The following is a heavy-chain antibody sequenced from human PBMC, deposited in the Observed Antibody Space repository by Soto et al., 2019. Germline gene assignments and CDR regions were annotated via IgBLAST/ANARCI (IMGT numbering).Heavy chain of an antibody. CDR2: IKTKAEGGAT. V-gene: IGHV3-15*07. Sequence: EVQLVESGGGLVKPGGSLRLSCAASDSTITNAWMNWVRQATGKGLEWVGRIKTKAEGGATDYAAPLKGRFTISRADSRTALCLQMNSLITDDTAVYYCTTGSVEGVWGKGATVTLSS. CDR1: DSTITNAW. D-gene: IGHD2-15*01. J-gene: IGHJ6*04. CDR3: TTGSVEGV.